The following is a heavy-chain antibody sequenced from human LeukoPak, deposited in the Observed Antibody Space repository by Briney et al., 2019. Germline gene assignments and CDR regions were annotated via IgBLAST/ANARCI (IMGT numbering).Heavy chain of an antibody. V-gene: IGHV3-23*01. CDR2: ISGSGGST. Sequence: GGTLRLSCAASGFTFSSYGMSWVRQAPGKGLEWVSAISGSGGSTYYADSVKGRFTISRDNSKNTLYLQMNSLRAEDTAVYYCAKDLGYCSGGSCYGNFFDPWGQGTLVTVSS. J-gene: IGHJ5*02. CDR3: AKDLGYCSGGSCYGNFFDP. CDR1: GFTFSSYG. D-gene: IGHD2-15*01.